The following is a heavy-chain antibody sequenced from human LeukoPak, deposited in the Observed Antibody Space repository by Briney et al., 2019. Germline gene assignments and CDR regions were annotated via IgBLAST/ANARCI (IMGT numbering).Heavy chain of an antibody. D-gene: IGHD3-3*01. Sequence: GGSLRLSCAASGFTFSSYAMSWVRQAPGKGLEWVSAISGSGGSTYYADSVKGRFTISRDNSKNTLYLQMNSLRAEDTAVYYCARDSYDFWSGYSIYGMDVWGQGTTVTVSS. J-gene: IGHJ6*02. CDR1: GFTFSSYA. CDR2: ISGSGGST. CDR3: ARDSYDFWSGYSIYGMDV. V-gene: IGHV3-23*01.